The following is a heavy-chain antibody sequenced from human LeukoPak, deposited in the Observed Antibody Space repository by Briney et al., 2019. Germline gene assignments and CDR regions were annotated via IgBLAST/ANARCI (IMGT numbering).Heavy chain of an antibody. CDR1: GGSISSSSYY. CDR2: IYYSGST. CDR3: ARAKRGLRLYYDILTGPYDY. V-gene: IGHV4-39*07. Sequence: PSETLSLTCTVSGGSISSSSYYWGWIRQPPGKGLEWIGSIYYSGSTYYNPSLKSRVTISVDTSKNQFSLKLSSVTAADTAVYYCARAKRGLRLYYDILTGPYDYWGQGTLVTVSS. J-gene: IGHJ4*02. D-gene: IGHD3-9*01.